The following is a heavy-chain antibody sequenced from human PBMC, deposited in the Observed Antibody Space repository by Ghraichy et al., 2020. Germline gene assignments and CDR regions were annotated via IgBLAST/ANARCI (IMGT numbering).Heavy chain of an antibody. V-gene: IGHV4-59*08. J-gene: IGHJ4*02. D-gene: IGHD3-9*01. CDR1: GGSISSYY. CDR2: IYYSGST. CDR3: ARTEALLTGHPYFDY. Sequence: SETLSLTCTVSGGSISSYYWSWIRQPPGKGLEWIGYIYYSGSTNYNPSLKSRVTISVDTSKNQFSLKLSSVTAADTAVYYCARTEALLTGHPYFDYWGQGTLVTVSS.